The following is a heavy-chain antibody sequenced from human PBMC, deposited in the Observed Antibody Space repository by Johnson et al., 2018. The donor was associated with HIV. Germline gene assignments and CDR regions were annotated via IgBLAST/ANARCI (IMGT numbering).Heavy chain of an antibody. V-gene: IGHV3-30*04. CDR2: ISYDGSNK. J-gene: IGHJ3*02. CDR1: GFTFSSYA. Sequence: QVQLVESGGGVVQPGGSLRLSCAASGFTFSSYAMHWVRQAPGKGLEWVAVISYDGSNKYYADSVKGRFTISRDNSTITLYLQMSSLRAEDAAIYYCARAGIPVLPAGAFDIWGLVTMVTVSS. D-gene: IGHD2-2*01. CDR3: ARAGIPVLPAGAFDI.